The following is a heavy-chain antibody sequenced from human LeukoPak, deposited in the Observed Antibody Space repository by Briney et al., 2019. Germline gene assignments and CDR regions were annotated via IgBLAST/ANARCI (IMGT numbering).Heavy chain of an antibody. Sequence: HPGGSLRLSCAASGFTFSSYSMNWVRQAPGKGLEWVAVISKDGSNKYYADSVKGRFTISRDNSKNTLYLQMNSLRAEDTAVYYCAREDDILTGPGAFDIWGQGTMVTVSS. CDR3: AREDDILTGPGAFDI. CDR1: GFTFSSYS. V-gene: IGHV3-30*03. CDR2: ISKDGSNK. D-gene: IGHD3-9*01. J-gene: IGHJ3*02.